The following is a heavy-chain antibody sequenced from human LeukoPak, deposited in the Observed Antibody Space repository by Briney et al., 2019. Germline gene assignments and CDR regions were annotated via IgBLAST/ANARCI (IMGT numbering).Heavy chain of an antibody. D-gene: IGHD5-18*01. Sequence: ASVKVSCKASGYTFTSYGISWVRQAPGQGLEWMGWISAYNGNTNYAQKFQGRVTITRDTSASTAYMELSSLRSEDTAVYYCARRSLDTAMVSDAFDIWGQGTMVTVSS. J-gene: IGHJ3*02. V-gene: IGHV1-18*01. CDR2: ISAYNGNT. CDR3: ARRSLDTAMVSDAFDI. CDR1: GYTFTSYG.